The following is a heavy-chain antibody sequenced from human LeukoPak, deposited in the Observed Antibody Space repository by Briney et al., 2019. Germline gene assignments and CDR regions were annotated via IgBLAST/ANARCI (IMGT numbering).Heavy chain of an antibody. V-gene: IGHV1-8*01. J-gene: IGHJ5*02. CDR1: GYTFTSYD. CDR2: MNPSSGNT. Sequence: ASVKVSCKASGYTFTSYDINWVRQATGQGLEWMGWMNPSSGNTGYAQKFQGRVTMTRNTSISTAYMELSSLRSEDTAVYYCARARGYYDSSGQNNWFDPWGQGTLVTVSS. CDR3: ARARGYYDSSGQNNWFDP. D-gene: IGHD3-22*01.